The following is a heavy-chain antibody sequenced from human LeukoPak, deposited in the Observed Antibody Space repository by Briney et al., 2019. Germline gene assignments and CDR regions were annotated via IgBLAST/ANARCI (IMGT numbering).Heavy chain of an antibody. J-gene: IGHJ6*02. CDR2: IRYDGSNK. V-gene: IGHV3-30*02. Sequence: GGSLRLSCAASGFTFSSYGMHWVRQAPGKGLEWVAFIRYDGSNKYYADSVKGRFTISRDNSKNTLYLQMNSLRAEDTAVYYCARDRTSGYSSSWFYYYYGMDVWGQGTTVTVSS. D-gene: IGHD6-13*01. CDR3: ARDRTSGYSSSWFYYYYGMDV. CDR1: GFTFSSYG.